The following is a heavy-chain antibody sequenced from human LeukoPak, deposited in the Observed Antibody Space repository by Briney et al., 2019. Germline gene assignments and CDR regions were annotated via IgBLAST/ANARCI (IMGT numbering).Heavy chain of an antibody. CDR1: GFTFNKFS. D-gene: IGHD3-16*01. J-gene: IGHJ4*02. CDR3: ARERDVDGGFDY. Sequence: GGSLRLSCAASGFTFNKFSFNWVRQAPGKGPEWVSSISSNGTYTYYANSVRGRFTISRDNAKNSLYLQMNSLRAEDTAVYYCARERDVDGGFDYWGQGTLVTVSS. CDR2: ISSNGTYT. V-gene: IGHV3-21*01.